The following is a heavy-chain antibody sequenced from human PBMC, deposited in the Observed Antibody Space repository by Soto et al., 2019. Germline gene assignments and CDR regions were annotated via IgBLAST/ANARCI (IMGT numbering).Heavy chain of an antibody. Sequence: ASETLSLTCTVAGGSISSYYWSWIRQPPGKGLEWIGYIYYSGSTNYNPSLKSRVTISVDTSKNQFSLKLSSVTAADTAVYYCARGTGDYGYNWFDPWGQGTLVTVSS. CDR3: ARGTGDYGYNWFDP. J-gene: IGHJ5*02. CDR2: IYYSGST. CDR1: GGSISSYY. V-gene: IGHV4-59*01. D-gene: IGHD4-17*01.